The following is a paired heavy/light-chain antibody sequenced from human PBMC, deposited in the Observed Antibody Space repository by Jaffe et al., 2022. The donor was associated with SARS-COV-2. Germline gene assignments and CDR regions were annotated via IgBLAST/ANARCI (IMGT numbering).Light chain of an antibody. Sequence: QSALTQPASVSGSPGQSITISCTGSSSDVGEYNYVSWYQQYPGKAPKLMIYDVSNRPSGVSNRFSGSKSGNTASLTISGLQAEDEADYYCSSYTSSRTRVFGTGTKVTVL. CDR3: SSYTSSRTRV. CDR2: DVS. J-gene: IGLJ1*01. V-gene: IGLV2-14*03. CDR1: SSDVGEYNY.
Heavy chain of an antibody. J-gene: IGHJ4*02. CDR3: AKGYRNNDY. CDR1: GFTFSSYA. V-gene: IGHV3-23*01. Sequence: EVQVLESGGGLVQPGGSLRLSCAASGFTFSSYAMTWVRQAPGKGLEWVSVVSSNGADTYYADSVKGRFTISRDNSKNTLHLEMNSLRAEDTAVYYCAKGYRNNDYWGQGALVTVSS. D-gene: IGHD4-4*01. CDR2: VSSNGADT.